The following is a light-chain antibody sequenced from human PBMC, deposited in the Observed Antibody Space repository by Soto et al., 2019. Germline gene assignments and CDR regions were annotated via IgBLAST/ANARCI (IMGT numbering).Light chain of an antibody. V-gene: IGKV3-11*01. CDR2: DTF. Sequence: ELVLTQSPATLSLSPGERATLSCRACQSVSSHLAWYQQKPGQAPRLLMYDTFNRATGIPARFNGSGSGTDFTLTISSLEPQDFAVYYCQQRSNWPPGYTFGQGTKLEIK. CDR1: QSVSSH. CDR3: QQRSNWPPGYT. J-gene: IGKJ2*01.